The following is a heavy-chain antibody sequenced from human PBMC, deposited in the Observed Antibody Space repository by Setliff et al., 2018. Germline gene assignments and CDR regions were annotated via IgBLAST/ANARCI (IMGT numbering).Heavy chain of an antibody. J-gene: IGHJ4*02. CDR3: TVYNTGSSKDHY. D-gene: IGHD2-8*02. CDR2: MYHSGSV. V-gene: IGHV4-59*04. CDR1: GGSISSHY. Sequence: SETLSLTCTVSGGSISSHYWGWIRQPPGKGLEWIGNMYHSGSVYYNPSLKSRVTISVDTSKNQFSLKLSSVTAADTALYYCTVYNTGSSKDHYWGQGTPVTVSS.